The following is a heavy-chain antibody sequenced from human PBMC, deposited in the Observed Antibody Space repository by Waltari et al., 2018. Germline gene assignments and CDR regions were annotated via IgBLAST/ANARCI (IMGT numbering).Heavy chain of an antibody. D-gene: IGHD6-13*01. J-gene: IGHJ6*02. CDR2: IIPIFGTA. V-gene: IGHV1-69*01. CDR3: ASSLYIAAAGGYYYYGMDV. Sequence: QVQLVQSGAEVKKPGSSVKVSCKASGGTFSSYATSWVRPAPCQGLEWMGGIIPIFGTANDEQKFQGRVTITADESTSTAYMELSSLRSEDTAVYYCASSLYIAAAGGYYYYGMDVWGQGTTVTVSS. CDR1: GGTFSSYA.